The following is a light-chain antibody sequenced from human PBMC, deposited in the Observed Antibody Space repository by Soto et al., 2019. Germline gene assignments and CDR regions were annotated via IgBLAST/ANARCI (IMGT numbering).Light chain of an antibody. V-gene: IGLV2-8*01. CDR3: SSYAGSNNLGV. CDR2: EVS. CDR1: SSDVGGYNY. Sequence: QSALTQPPSASGSPGQSVTISCTGTSSDVGGYNYVSWYQQHPGKAPKLMIYEVSKRPSGVPDRFSGSKSGNTASLTVSGLQAEDEADYYCSSYAGSNNLGVFGGGPKVTVL. J-gene: IGLJ2*01.